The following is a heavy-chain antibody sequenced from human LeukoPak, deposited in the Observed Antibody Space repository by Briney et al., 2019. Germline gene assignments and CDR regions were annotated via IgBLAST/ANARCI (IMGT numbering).Heavy chain of an antibody. D-gene: IGHD3-10*01. CDR3: AREPLGGYNGSGSYWVDY. CDR2: IIPILGIA. J-gene: IGHJ4*02. Sequence: GASVKVSCKASGGTFSSYAISWVRQAPGQGLEWMGRIIPILGIANYAQKFQGRVTITADKSTSTAYVELSSLRSEDTAVYYCAREPLGGYNGSGSYWVDYWGQGTLVTVSS. CDR1: GGTFSSYA. V-gene: IGHV1-69*04.